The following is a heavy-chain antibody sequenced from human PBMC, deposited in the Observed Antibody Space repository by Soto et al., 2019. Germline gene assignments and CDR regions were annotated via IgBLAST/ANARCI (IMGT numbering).Heavy chain of an antibody. CDR2: IYDSGST. CDR1: GGSITGYY. V-gene: IGHV4-59*01. J-gene: IGHJ4*02. D-gene: IGHD5-18*01. CDR3: GTTANWYYFCY. Sequence: SETLSLTCTLSGGSITGYYWSWIRQPPGKGLEWIGYIYDSGSTNYNPSLMSRVPISGDTSKNQFSLKLSCVTAADTAAYCCGTTANWYYFCYWGKGTVVTVAS.